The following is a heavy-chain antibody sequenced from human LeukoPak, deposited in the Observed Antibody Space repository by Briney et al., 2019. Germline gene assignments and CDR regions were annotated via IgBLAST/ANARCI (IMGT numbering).Heavy chain of an antibody. J-gene: IGHJ4*02. V-gene: IGHV4-39*01. CDR1: GGSISSSSYY. CDR2: IYYSGST. D-gene: IGHD2-2*01. CDR3: ATTGGDIVVVPAAADH. Sequence: SETLSLTCTVSGGSISSSSYYWGWIRQPPGKGLEWIGSIYYSGSTYYNPSLKSRVTISVDTSKNQFSLKLSSVTAADTAVYYCATTGGDIVVVPAAADHWGQGTLVTVSS.